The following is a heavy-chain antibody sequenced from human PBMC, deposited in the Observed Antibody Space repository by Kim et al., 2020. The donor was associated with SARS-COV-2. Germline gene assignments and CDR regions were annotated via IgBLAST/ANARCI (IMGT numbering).Heavy chain of an antibody. CDR3: AKARGGSSNYFDY. J-gene: IGHJ4*02. Sequence: YAASVKGLFTISRDNSKNTLYLQMNSLRAEDTALYYCAKARGGSSNYFDYWGQGTLVTVSS. D-gene: IGHD6-6*01. V-gene: IGHV3-23*01.